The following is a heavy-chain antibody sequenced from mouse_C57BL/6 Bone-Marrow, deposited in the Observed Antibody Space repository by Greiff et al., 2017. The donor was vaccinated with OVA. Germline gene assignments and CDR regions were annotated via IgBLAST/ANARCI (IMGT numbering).Heavy chain of an antibody. J-gene: IGHJ2*01. V-gene: IGHV5-6*01. CDR2: ISSSGSYT. CDR3: ARQTYGSRYGY. Sequence: EVKLMESGGDLVKPGGSLKLSCAASGFTFSSYVMSLVRQTPDNRLEWVPTISSSGSYTYYPDRVKVRFTISRDNAKNTLYLQMSSLKSEDTAMYYFARQTYGSRYGYWGQGTTLTVSS. CDR1: GFTFSSYV. D-gene: IGHD1-1*01.